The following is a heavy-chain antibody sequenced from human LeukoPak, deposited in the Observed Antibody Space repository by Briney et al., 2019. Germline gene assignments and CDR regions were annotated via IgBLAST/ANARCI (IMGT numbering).Heavy chain of an antibody. CDR3: VRDWDHFDFDS. CDR2: IKGDGSHT. CDR1: GSTFSNYW. Sequence: GGSLRLSCASSGSTFSNYWMHWARQAPGKGLVWVSRIKGDGSHTIYADSVKGRFTISRDNAKNTLYLQMRSLRAGDTAVYYCVRDWDHFDFDSWGQGTLVTVSS. D-gene: IGHD3-9*01. J-gene: IGHJ5*01. V-gene: IGHV3-74*01.